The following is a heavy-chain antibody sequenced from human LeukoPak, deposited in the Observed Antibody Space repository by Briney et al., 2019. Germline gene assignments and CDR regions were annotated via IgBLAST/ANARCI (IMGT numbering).Heavy chain of an antibody. D-gene: IGHD2-2*02. CDR1: GFTFSSYA. J-gene: IGHJ4*02. V-gene: IGHV3-23*01. CDR3: AKAGSGYCSSTSCYTPDY. CDR2: ISGSGGST. Sequence: GGSLRLSCAASGFTFSSYAMSWVHQAPGKGLEWVSAISGSGGSTYYADSVKGRFTISRDNSKNTLYLQMNSLRAEDTAVYYCAKAGSGYCSSTSCYTPDYWGQGTLVTVSS.